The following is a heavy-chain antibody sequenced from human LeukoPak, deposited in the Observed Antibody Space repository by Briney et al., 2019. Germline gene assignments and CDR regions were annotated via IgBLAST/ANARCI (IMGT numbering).Heavy chain of an antibody. D-gene: IGHD6-13*01. J-gene: IGHJ4*02. CDR2: ISTYNGET. CDR1: GYTFTSYG. V-gene: IGHV1-18*01. CDR3: AKDFSRMAAALGPDY. Sequence: RGSVKVSCKASGYTFTSYGISWVRQAPGQGLEWMGWISTYNGETKSTQNLQGRLTMTTDTPTNTVYMELKSLTSDDTAVYYCAKDFSRMAAALGPDYWGQGTLVTVSS.